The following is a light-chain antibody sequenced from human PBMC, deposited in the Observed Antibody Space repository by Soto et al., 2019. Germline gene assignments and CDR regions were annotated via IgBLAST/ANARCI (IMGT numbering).Light chain of an antibody. CDR3: QESYSTPLT. CDR2: GAS. V-gene: IGKV1-39*01. CDR1: QSISRY. Sequence: DIQMSQSPCYLPASVGARVTITCRTSQSISRYLNWYQQKPGRAPKLLIYGASTLESGVPSRFSGSGSGTDFTLTINNLQPEDFASYFCQESYSTPLTVGGGTKVDIK. J-gene: IGKJ4*01.